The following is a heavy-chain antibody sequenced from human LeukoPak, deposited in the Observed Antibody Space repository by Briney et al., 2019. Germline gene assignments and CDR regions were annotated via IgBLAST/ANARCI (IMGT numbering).Heavy chain of an antibody. CDR3: AKDTRILWFGELLLTPDY. CDR1: GFTFSSYG. J-gene: IGHJ4*02. V-gene: IGHV3-30*02. D-gene: IGHD3-10*01. CDR2: IRYDGSNK. Sequence: PGGSLRLSCAASGFTFSSYGMHWVRQAPGKGLEWVAFIRYDGSNKYYADSVKGRFTISRDNSKNTLYLQMNSLRAEDTAVYYCAKDTRILWFGELLLTPDYWGQGTLVTVSS.